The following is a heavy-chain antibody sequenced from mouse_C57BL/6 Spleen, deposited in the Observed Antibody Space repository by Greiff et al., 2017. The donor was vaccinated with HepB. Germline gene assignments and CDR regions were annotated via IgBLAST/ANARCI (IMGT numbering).Heavy chain of an antibody. D-gene: IGHD2-3*01. V-gene: IGHV2-2*01. CDR3: ARNPVCDSYYDYAMDY. CDR1: GFSLTSYG. J-gene: IGHJ4*01. CDR2: IWSGGST. Sequence: VQLQQSGPGLVQPSQSLSITCTVSGFSLTSYGVHWVRQSPGKGLEWLGVIWSGGSTDYNAAFIYRLSISKDNSKNQVFFKMNSLQADDTATYYCARNPVCDSYYDYAMDYWGQGTSVTVSS.